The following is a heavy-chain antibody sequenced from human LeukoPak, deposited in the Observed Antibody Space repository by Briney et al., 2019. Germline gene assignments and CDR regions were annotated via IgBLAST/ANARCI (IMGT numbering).Heavy chain of an antibody. CDR3: ARSLFGGYSHAFDY. V-gene: IGHV4-59*01. Sequence: SETLSLTCTVPGGSISSYYWSWIRQPPGKGLEWIGYIYYSGSTNYNPSLKSRVTISTDTSKNQFSLKLSSVTAADTAVYYCARSLFGGYSHAFDYWGQGTLVTVSS. CDR2: IYYSGST. CDR1: GGSISSYY. D-gene: IGHD2-15*01. J-gene: IGHJ4*02.